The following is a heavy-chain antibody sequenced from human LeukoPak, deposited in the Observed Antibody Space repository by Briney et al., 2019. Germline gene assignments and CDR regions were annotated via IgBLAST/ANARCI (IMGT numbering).Heavy chain of an antibody. D-gene: IGHD3-22*01. J-gene: IGHJ1*01. CDR3: AKGLRSVHYYDSRPYFQH. Sequence: GGSLRLSCAASGFTFSSYAMSWVRQAPGKGLEWVSTISGSGDNRYFADSVKGRFTISRDNSKNTLYLQMNSLRAEDTAVYYCAKGLRSVHYYDSRPYFQHWGQGTLVTVSS. V-gene: IGHV3-23*01. CDR2: ISGSGDNR. CDR1: GFTFSSYA.